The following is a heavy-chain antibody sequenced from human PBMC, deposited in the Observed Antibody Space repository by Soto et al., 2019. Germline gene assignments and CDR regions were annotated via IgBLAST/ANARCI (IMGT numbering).Heavy chain of an antibody. CDR3: ARLGWGNGDSDY. CDR1: GGSISKSNYF. CDR2: ILYTGTT. Sequence: QLQLHESGPGLVKSSETLSLTCTVSGGSISKSNYFWGWIRQAPGKGLEWIASILYTGTTSYNSSLKSRVSMSIDTSKNQFSLKLNSVTAADTAVYYCARLGWGNGDSDYWGQGTLVTVSS. J-gene: IGHJ4*02. V-gene: IGHV4-39*01. D-gene: IGHD2-21*01.